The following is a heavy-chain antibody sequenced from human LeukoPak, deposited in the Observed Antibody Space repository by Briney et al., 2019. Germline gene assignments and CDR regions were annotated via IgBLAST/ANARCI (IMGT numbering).Heavy chain of an antibody. D-gene: IGHD3-22*01. V-gene: IGHV3-33*08. Sequence: GGSLRLSCAASGFTFSTYGMHWVRQAPGKGLEWVAIIWYDGTNKNYGDSVKGRFTISRDNPKNTLYLQMNSLRVEDTAVYYCARLQASTGYYSLDYWGQGTLVTVSS. J-gene: IGHJ4*02. CDR1: GFTFSTYG. CDR2: IWYDGTNK. CDR3: ARLQASTGYYSLDY.